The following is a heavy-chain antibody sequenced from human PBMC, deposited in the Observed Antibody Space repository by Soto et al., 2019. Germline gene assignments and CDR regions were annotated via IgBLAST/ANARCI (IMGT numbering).Heavy chain of an antibody. CDR3: ARALCSGDTCYRSNWFDP. J-gene: IGHJ5*02. Sequence: ASVKVSCKASGYTFTAYYMHWVRQAPGQGLEWMGWINPNNGGTNYAQKFQGWVTMTRNTSITTAYMELSRLRSDDTAVYYCARALCSGDTCYRSNWFDPWGQGTLVTVSS. D-gene: IGHD2-15*01. CDR2: INPNNGGT. V-gene: IGHV1-2*04. CDR1: GYTFTAYY.